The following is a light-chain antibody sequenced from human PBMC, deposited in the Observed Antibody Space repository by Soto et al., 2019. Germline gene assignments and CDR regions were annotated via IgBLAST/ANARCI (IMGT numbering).Light chain of an antibody. V-gene: IGKV3-20*01. CDR2: GAS. Sequence: EVVLTQSPVTLSLSPGERATLSCRASQSVSSSYLAWYQQKPGQATRLLIYGASSRATGIPDRFSGSGSGTDFTLTISRLEPEDFAVYYCQQYDTSIWAYTFGQGPKLEIK. J-gene: IGKJ2*01. CDR3: QQYDTSIWAYT. CDR1: QSVSSSY.